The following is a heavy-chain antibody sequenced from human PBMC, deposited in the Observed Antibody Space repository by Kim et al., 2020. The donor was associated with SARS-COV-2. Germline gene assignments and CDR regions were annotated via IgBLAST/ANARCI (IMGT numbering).Heavy chain of an antibody. V-gene: IGHV4-39*01. J-gene: IGHJ4*02. CDR2: IYYSGST. CDR1: GGSISSSSYY. D-gene: IGHD3-22*01. Sequence: SETLSLTCTVSGGSISSSSYYWGWIRQPPGKGLEWIGSIYYSGSTYYNPSLESRVDISVDTSKNQFSLKLNSVTAADTALYYCARLRGGISSGYYSYCDFWGQGTLVTVSS. CDR3: ARLRGGISSGYYSYCDF.